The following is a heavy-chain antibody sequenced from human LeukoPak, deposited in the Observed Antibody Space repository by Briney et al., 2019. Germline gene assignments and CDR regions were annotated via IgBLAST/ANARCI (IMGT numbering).Heavy chain of an antibody. J-gene: IGHJ6*02. Sequence: AASVKVSCKASGYTFTGYYMHRVRQAPGQGLEWMGWINPNSGGTNYAQRFQGRVTMTRDTSISTAYMELSRLRSDDTAVYYCTRCFVRGVNPILGSYGMDVWGQGTTVTVSS. V-gene: IGHV1-2*02. CDR2: INPNSGGT. D-gene: IGHD3-10*02. CDR3: TRCFVRGVNPILGSYGMDV. CDR1: GYTFTGYY.